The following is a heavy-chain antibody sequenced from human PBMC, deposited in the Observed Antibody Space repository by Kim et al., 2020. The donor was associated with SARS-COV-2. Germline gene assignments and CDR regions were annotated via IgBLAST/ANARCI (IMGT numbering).Heavy chain of an antibody. CDR1: GYTFTSYY. CDR2: INPSGGST. CDR3: ASHHTGFRRLGYYDSSGYLGPFVAFDI. Sequence: ASVKVSCKASGYTFTSYYMHWVRQAPGQGLEWMGIINPSGGSTSYAQKFQGRVTMTRDTSTSTVYMELSSLRSEDTAVYYCASHHTGFRRLGYYDSSGYLGPFVAFDIWGQGTMVTVSS. J-gene: IGHJ3*02. V-gene: IGHV1-46*01. D-gene: IGHD3-22*01.